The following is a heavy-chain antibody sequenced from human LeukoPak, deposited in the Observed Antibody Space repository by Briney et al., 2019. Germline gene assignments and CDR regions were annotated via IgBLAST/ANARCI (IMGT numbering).Heavy chain of an antibody. Sequence: PGGSLRLSCAASGFTFSRNAMNWVRQAPGKGLEWVSGITGSGDSTYYADSVKGRFTISRDNSKNTVYLQMNSLRVEDTAVYHCGKERYGSSSVVDYWGHGTLVTVSS. D-gene: IGHD6-6*01. CDR3: GKERYGSSSVVDY. V-gene: IGHV3-23*01. J-gene: IGHJ4*01. CDR1: GFTFSRNA. CDR2: ITGSGDST.